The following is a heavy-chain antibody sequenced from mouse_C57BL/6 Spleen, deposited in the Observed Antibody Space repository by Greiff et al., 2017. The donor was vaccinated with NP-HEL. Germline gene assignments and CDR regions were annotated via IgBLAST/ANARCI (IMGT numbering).Heavy chain of an antibody. CDR2: IYPGGGYT. J-gene: IGHJ1*03. CDR1: GYTFTNYW. CDR3: ARGGTTVVATRGFDV. Sequence: VKVVESGAELVRPGTSVKMSCKASGYTFTNYWIGWAKQRPGHGLEWIGDIYPGGGYTNYNEKFKGKATLTADKSSSTAYMQFSSLTSEDSAIYYCARGGTTVVATRGFDVWGTGTTVTVSS. V-gene: IGHV1-63*01. D-gene: IGHD1-1*01.